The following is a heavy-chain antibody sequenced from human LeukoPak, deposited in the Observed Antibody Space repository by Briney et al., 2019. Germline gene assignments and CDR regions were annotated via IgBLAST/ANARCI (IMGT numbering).Heavy chain of an antibody. V-gene: IGHV3-9*01. J-gene: IGHJ4*02. CDR3: AKSIEGSGSYYNSYFDY. Sequence: GGSLRLSCAASGFTFSSHGMHWVRQAPGKGLEWVSGISWNSGSIGYADSVKGRFTISRDNAKSSLYLQMNSLRAEDTALYYCAKSIEGSGSYYNSYFDYWGQGALVTVSS. CDR1: GFTFSSHG. D-gene: IGHD3-10*01. CDR2: ISWNSGSI.